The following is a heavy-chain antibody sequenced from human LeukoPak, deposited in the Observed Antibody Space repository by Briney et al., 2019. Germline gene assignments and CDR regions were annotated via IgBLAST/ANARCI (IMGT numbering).Heavy chain of an antibody. CDR2: ISSNGDST. Sequence: GGSLRLSCSASGFTFSSYAMHWVRQAPGKGLVYVSTISSNGDSTYYADSVKGRFTISRDNSKNTLYLQMNSLRAEDTAVYYCAKDHKIAAGMGIDYWGQGTLVTVSS. V-gene: IGHV3-64*04. CDR1: GFTFSSYA. CDR3: AKDHKIAAGMGIDY. J-gene: IGHJ4*02. D-gene: IGHD6-13*01.